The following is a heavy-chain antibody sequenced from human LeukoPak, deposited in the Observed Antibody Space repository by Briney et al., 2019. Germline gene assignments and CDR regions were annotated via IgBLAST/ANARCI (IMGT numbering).Heavy chain of an antibody. CDR3: ARSMTTVTHFDY. V-gene: IGHV3-21*01. CDR1: GFTFSSYS. J-gene: IGHJ4*02. CDR2: ISSSSSYI. Sequence: GGSLRLSCAASGFTFSSYSMNWDRQAPGKGLEWVSSISSSSSYIYYADSVKGRFTISRDNAKNSLYLQMNSLRAEDTAVYYCARSMTTVTHFDYWGQGTLVTVSS. D-gene: IGHD4-17*01.